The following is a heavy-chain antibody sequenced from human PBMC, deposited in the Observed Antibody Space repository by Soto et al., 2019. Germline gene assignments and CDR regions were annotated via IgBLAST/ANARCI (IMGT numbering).Heavy chain of an antibody. D-gene: IGHD2-21*01. V-gene: IGHV4-31*03. Sequence: SETLSLTCTVSGGSISSGGYYWSWIRQHPGKGLEWIGYIYYSGSTYYNPSLKGRVTISVDTSKNQFSLKLSSVTAADTAVYFCARIYRDTGFDPWGQGTLVTVSS. CDR3: ARIYRDTGFDP. CDR2: IYYSGST. J-gene: IGHJ5*02. CDR1: GGSISSGGYY.